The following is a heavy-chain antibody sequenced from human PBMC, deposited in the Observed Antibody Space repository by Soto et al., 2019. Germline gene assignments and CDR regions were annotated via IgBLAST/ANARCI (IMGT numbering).Heavy chain of an antibody. Sequence: SVKVSCKASGGTFSSYTISWVRQAPGQGLEWMGRIIPILGIANYAQKLQGRVTITADKSTSTAYMELSSLRSEDTAVYYCAREHRGYCSGGSCYSEYFQHWGQGTLVTVSS. V-gene: IGHV1-69*04. J-gene: IGHJ1*01. D-gene: IGHD2-15*01. CDR3: AREHRGYCSGGSCYSEYFQH. CDR1: GGTFSSYT. CDR2: IIPILGIA.